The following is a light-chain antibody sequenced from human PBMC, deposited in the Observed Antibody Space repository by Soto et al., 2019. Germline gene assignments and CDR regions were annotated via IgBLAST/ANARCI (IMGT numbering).Light chain of an antibody. CDR2: DAS. CDR1: QNINNY. J-gene: IGKJ4*01. Sequence: EIVLTQSPATLSLSPGDTATLSCRASQNINNYLAWYQQKPGQAPRLLIYDASNRATGIPQRFSGRGSGTDFTLTISSLEPEEFAVYYCQQRTDWPPLTFGGGTNVEVK. V-gene: IGKV3-11*01. CDR3: QQRTDWPPLT.